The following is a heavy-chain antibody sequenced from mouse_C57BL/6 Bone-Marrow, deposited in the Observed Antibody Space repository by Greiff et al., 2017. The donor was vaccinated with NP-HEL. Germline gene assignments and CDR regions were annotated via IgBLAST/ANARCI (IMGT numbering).Heavy chain of an antibody. J-gene: IGHJ2*01. Sequence: QVHVKQPGTELVKPGASVKLSCKASGYTFTSYWMHWVKQRPGQGLEWIGNINPSNGGTNYNEKFKSKATLTVDKSSSTAYMQLSSLTSEDSAVYYCARSRVGWGYYFDYGGQGTTLTVSS. CDR2: INPSNGGT. CDR3: ARSRVGWGYYFDY. D-gene: IGHD3-1*01. V-gene: IGHV1-53*01. CDR1: GYTFTSYW.